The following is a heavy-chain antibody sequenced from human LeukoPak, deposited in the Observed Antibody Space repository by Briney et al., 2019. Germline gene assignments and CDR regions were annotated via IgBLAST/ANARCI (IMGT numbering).Heavy chain of an antibody. J-gene: IGHJ4*02. CDR1: GGTFSRYA. V-gene: IGHV1-69*13. CDR2: INPIFGTA. Sequence: GASVKVSCKASGGTFSRYAISWVRQAPGQGLEWMGGINPIFGTANYAQKFQGRVTITADESTSTAYMELSSLRSDDTAVYYCARFSSSWYFQYYFDYWGQGTLATVSS. D-gene: IGHD6-13*01. CDR3: ARFSSSWYFQYYFDY.